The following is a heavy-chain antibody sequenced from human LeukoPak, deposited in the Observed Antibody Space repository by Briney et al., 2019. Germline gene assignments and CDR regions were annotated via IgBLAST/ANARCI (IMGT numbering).Heavy chain of an antibody. Sequence: PSETLSLTCAVYGGSFSGYYWSWIRQPPGKGLEWIGEINHSGSTNYNPSLKSRVTISVDTSKNQFSLKLSSVTAADTAVYYYARGLRRYCSSTSCYRGVWGYYYYGMDVWGQGTTVTVSS. CDR1: GGSFSGYY. V-gene: IGHV4-34*01. CDR3: ARGLRRYCSSTSCYRGVWGYYYYGMDV. CDR2: INHSGST. D-gene: IGHD2-2*02. J-gene: IGHJ6*02.